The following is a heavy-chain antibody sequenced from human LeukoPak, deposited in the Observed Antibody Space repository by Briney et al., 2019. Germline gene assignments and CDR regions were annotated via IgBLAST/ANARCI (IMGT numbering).Heavy chain of an antibody. CDR1: GFTFTAFY. CDR2: INLSSGGT. V-gene: IGHV1-2*02. J-gene: IGHJ3*02. Sequence: ASVKVSCKASGFTFTAFYMHWVRQAPGQGLEWMAWINLSSGGTNYAQKFRGRVTMTRDSSISTAYMELTSLRSDDTAICYCVTSTGYFNTWGAFDIWGQGTMVTVSS. CDR3: VTSTGYFNTWGAFDI. D-gene: IGHD2-15*01.